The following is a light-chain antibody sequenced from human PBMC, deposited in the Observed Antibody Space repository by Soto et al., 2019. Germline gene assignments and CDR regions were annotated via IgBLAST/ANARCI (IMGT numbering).Light chain of an antibody. Sequence: DIQMTQSPSSVSASVGDRVTITCRASQSISNWLAWYQQKPGTAPKLLIYHASTLESGVPSRFSGSGAGTDFTVTISSLQPDDFATYYCLQYSTYPWTFGQGTKVDIK. CDR1: QSISNW. CDR2: HAS. J-gene: IGKJ1*01. V-gene: IGKV1-5*01. CDR3: LQYSTYPWT.